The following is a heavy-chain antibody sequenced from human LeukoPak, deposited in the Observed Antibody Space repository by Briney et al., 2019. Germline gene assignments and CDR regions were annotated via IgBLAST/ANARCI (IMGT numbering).Heavy chain of an antibody. V-gene: IGHV4-61*02. J-gene: IGHJ5*02. Sequence: SQTLSLTCTVSGGSISSGSYYWSWIRLPAGKGLEWIGRIYTSGSTNYNPSLKSRVTISVDTSKNQFSLKLSSVTAADTAVYYCARVGGDYDILTGYRYNWFDPWGQGTLVTVSS. CDR3: ARVGGDYDILTGYRYNWFDP. CDR1: GGSISSGSYY. D-gene: IGHD3-9*01. CDR2: IYTSGST.